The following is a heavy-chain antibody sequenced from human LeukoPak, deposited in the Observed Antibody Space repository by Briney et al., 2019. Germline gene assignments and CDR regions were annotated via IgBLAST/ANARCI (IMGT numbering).Heavy chain of an antibody. CDR2: IYSGGTT. CDR1: GFTVSSNY. V-gene: IGHV3-53*01. CDR3: ARLSGWFDY. Sequence: PGGSLRLSCAASGFTVSSNYLSWVRQAPGKGLEWVSLIYSGGTTYYAESVKGRFTISRDNSENTLYLQMNSLRAEDTALYYCARLSGWFDYWGQGTLVTVSS. D-gene: IGHD6-19*01. J-gene: IGHJ4*02.